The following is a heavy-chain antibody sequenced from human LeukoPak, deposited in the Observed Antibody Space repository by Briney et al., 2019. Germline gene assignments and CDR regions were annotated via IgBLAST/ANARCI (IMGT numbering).Heavy chain of an antibody. J-gene: IGHJ4*02. V-gene: IGHV1-8*01. CDR2: MNPNSGNT. D-gene: IGHD5-24*01. CDR1: GYTFTSYD. Sequence: ASVKVSCKASGYTFTSYDINWVRQATGQGLEWMGWMNPNSGNTGYAQKFQGRVTMTRNTSISTAYMELSSLRAEDTAVYYCAKDQPEDGYNSIWGQGTLVTVSS. CDR3: AKDQPEDGYNSI.